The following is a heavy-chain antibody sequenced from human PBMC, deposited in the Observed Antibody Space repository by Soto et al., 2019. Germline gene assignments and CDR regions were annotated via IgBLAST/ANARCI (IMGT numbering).Heavy chain of an antibody. CDR2: MNHNSGNT. J-gene: IGHJ6*02. CDR1: GYTFTSYD. V-gene: IGHV1-8*01. D-gene: IGHD6-13*01. Sequence: QVQLLQSGAEVKKPGASVKVSCKASGYTFTSYDINWVRQATGQGLEWMGWMNHNSGNTGYAQKFQGRVTMTRKTSITTPYMELSSLRCEDAAEYYCARRGYSSSWYYYYENSMDVWGQGTTLTVSS. CDR3: ARRGYSSSWYYYYENSMDV.